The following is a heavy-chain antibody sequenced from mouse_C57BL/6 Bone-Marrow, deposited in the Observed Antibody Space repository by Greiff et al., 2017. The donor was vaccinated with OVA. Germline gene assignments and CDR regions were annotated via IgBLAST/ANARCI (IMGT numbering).Heavy chain of an antibody. CDR3: ARSRYYGSSYVAWVY. Sequence: VQLQQSGPELVKPGASVKISCKASGYTFTDYYMNWVKQSHGKSLEWIGDINPNNGGTSYNQKFKGKATLTVDKSSSTAYMELRSLTSEDSAVYYCARSRYYGSSYVAWVYWGQGTLVTVSA. D-gene: IGHD1-1*01. CDR2: INPNNGGT. J-gene: IGHJ3*01. CDR1: GYTFTDYY. V-gene: IGHV1-26*01.